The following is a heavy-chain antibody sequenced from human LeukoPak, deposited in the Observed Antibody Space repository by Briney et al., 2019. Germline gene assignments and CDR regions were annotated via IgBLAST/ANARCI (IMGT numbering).Heavy chain of an antibody. J-gene: IGHJ4*02. D-gene: IGHD5-18*01. V-gene: IGHV3-23*01. Sequence: GGSLRLSCAASGFTFSSYAMSWVRQAPGKGLEWVSAISGSGGSTYYADSVKGRFTISRDNSKNTLYLQMNSLRAEDTAVYYRAKDSGYSYGYTSYWGQGTLVTVSS. CDR1: GFTFSSYA. CDR3: AKDSGYSYGYTSY. CDR2: ISGSGGST.